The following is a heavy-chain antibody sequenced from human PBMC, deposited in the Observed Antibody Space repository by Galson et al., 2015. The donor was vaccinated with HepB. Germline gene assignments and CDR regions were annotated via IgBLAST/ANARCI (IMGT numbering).Heavy chain of an antibody. CDR2: ISYDGSNK. V-gene: IGHV3-30*18. D-gene: IGHD3-3*01. J-gene: IGHJ6*02. CDR3: AKVEGGFGYYYYGMDV. Sequence: QAPGKGLAWVAVISYDGSNKYYADSVKGRFTISRDNSKNTLYLQMNSLRAEDTAVYYCAKVEGGFGYYYYGMDVWGQGTTVTVSS.